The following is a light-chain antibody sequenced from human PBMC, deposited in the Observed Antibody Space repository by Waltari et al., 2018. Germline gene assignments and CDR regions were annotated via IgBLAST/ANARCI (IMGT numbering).Light chain of an antibody. Sequence: SYELTQPPSVSVSPGQTATITCSGDKLDSKYAFWYQPRAGQSPALVIYQDNRRPSGIPGRFSGSNSGNTATLTISGTQAMDGADYYCQAWDSSTVVFGGGTKLTVL. CDR2: QDN. J-gene: IGLJ2*01. V-gene: IGLV3-1*01. CDR3: QAWDSSTVV. CDR1: KLDSKY.